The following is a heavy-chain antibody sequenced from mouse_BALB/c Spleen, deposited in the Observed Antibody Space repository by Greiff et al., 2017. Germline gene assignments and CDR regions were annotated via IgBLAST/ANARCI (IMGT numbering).Heavy chain of an antibody. V-gene: IGHV5-12-1*01. J-gene: IGHJ3*01. D-gene: IGHD2-1*01. CDR2: ISSGGGST. Sequence: DVMLVESGGGLVKPGGSLKLSCAASGFAFSSYDMSWVRQTPEKRLEWVAYISSGGGSTYYPDTVKGRFTISRDNAKNTLYLQMSSLKSEDTAMYYCARQYGNYAGFAYWGQGTLVTVSA. CDR3: ARQYGNYAGFAY. CDR1: GFAFSSYD.